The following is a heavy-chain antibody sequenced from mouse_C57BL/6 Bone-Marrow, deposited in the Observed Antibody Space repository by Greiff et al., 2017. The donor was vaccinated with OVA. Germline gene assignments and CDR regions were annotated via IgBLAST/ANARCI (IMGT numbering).Heavy chain of an antibody. Sequence: EVKLVESGGGLVKPGGSLKLSCAASGFTFSDYGMHWVRQAPEKGLEWVAYISSGSSTIYYADTVKGRFTISRDNAKNTLFLQMTSLRSEDTAMYYCAHFYDDYDGYFDVWGTGTTVTVSS. V-gene: IGHV5-17*01. CDR1: GFTFSDYG. CDR2: ISSGSSTI. CDR3: AHFYDDYDGYFDV. J-gene: IGHJ1*03. D-gene: IGHD2-4*01.